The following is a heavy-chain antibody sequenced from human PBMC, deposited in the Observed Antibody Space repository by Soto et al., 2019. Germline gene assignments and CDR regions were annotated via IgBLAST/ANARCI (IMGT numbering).Heavy chain of an antibody. Sequence: PGGSLRPSCAASGFTFSSYAMSWVRQAPGQGLEWVSAISGSGGSTYYADYVKGRFSISRDNAMRSLFLHMNSLRDEDTAVYYCARDGKGAAYTHGPYYFDYWGQGA. CDR2: ISGSGGST. CDR1: GFTFSSYA. D-gene: IGHD1-1*01. CDR3: ARDGKGAAYTHGPYYFDY. J-gene: IGHJ4*02. V-gene: IGHV3-23*01.